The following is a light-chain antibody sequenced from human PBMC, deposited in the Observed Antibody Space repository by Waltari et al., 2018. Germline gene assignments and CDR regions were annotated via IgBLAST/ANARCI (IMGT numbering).Light chain of an antibody. CDR1: QGISSR. J-gene: IGKJ1*01. CDR2: DAS. Sequence: DIQMTQSPSSVSASVGDRVTLTCRASQGISSRLALYQQKPGKAPKLLIYDASSLHSGVPSRFSGSGSGTDFTLTIRSLQPEDFATYYCQQVNSFPRTFGQGTKVEVK. CDR3: QQVNSFPRT. V-gene: IGKV1-12*01.